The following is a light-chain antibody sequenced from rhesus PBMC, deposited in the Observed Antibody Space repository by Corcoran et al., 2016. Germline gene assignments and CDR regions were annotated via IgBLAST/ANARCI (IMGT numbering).Light chain of an antibody. CDR3: LQYRRVPLT. J-gene: IGKJ4*01. V-gene: IGKV1-43*02. CDR2: AAS. Sequence: DIQMTQSPSSLSASVGDRVTITCRASQGIRTYLNLYQQKPGKPPKRLIYAASSLESGVPSRFSGSGSGTDFTPTVISRQTEDFAAYFCLQYRRVPLTCGGGTKVEIK. CDR1: QGIRTY.